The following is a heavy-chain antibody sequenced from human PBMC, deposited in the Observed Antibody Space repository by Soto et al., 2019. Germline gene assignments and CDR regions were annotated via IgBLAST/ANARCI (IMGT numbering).Heavy chain of an antibody. CDR2: IIPIFGTA. Sequence: QVQLVQSGAEVKKPGSSVKVSCKASGGTFSSYAISWVRQAPGQGLEWMGGIIPIFGTANYAQKFQGRVTITADKSTRTAYMELSSLRSEDTAVYYCARRYYYGSGSGLYGMDVWGQGTTVTVSS. D-gene: IGHD3-10*01. CDR1: GGTFSSYA. CDR3: ARRYYYGSGSGLYGMDV. V-gene: IGHV1-69*06. J-gene: IGHJ6*02.